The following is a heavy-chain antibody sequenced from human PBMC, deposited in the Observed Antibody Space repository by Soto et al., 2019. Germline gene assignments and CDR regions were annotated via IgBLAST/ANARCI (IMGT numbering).Heavy chain of an antibody. J-gene: IGHJ6*02. V-gene: IGHV4-59*08. CDR1: GGSISSYY. Sequence: SETLSLTCTVSGGSISSYYWSWIRQPPGKGLEWIGYIYYSGSTNYNPSLKSRDTISVDTPKNRFSLKLSSVTAADTAVYYCARHIPYYYGMDVWGQGTTVTVSS. CDR2: IYYSGST. D-gene: IGHD2-21*01. CDR3: ARHIPYYYGMDV.